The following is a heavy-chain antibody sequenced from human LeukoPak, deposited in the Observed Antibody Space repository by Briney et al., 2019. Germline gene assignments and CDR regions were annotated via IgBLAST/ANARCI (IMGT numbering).Heavy chain of an antibody. V-gene: IGHV3-48*03. CDR2: ISSSGSTI. CDR1: GFTFSSYE. J-gene: IGHJ4*02. D-gene: IGHD4-17*01. Sequence: GGSLRLSCAASGFTFSSYEMNWVRQAPGKGLEWVSYISSSGSTIYYADSVMGRFTISRDNAKNSLYLQMNSLRAEDTAVYYCARGQAHYGDYVLDWGQGTLVTVSS. CDR3: ARGQAHYGDYVLD.